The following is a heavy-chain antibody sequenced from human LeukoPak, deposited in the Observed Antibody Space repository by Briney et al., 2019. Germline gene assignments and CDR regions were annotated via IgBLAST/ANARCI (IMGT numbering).Heavy chain of an antibody. V-gene: IGHV5-51*03. Sequence: KPGESLKLSCTGSGYSFTSYWIGWVRQMPGKGLEWMGIIYPGDSDTTYSPSFQGQVTISADKSISTAYLQWSSLKASDTAMDYCARLRDSSGYYSDYWGQGTLVTVSS. CDR3: ARLRDSSGYYSDY. CDR2: IYPGDSDT. D-gene: IGHD3-22*01. J-gene: IGHJ4*02. CDR1: GYSFTSYW.